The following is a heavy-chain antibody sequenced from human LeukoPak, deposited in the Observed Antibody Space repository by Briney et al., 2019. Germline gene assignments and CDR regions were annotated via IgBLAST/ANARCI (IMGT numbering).Heavy chain of an antibody. J-gene: IGHJ4*02. CDR1: GGSISSSSYY. CDR3: ARETSDYGSGSYYNLDY. CDR2: IYYSGST. V-gene: IGHV4-39*02. D-gene: IGHD3-10*01. Sequence: SETLSLTCTVSGGSISSSSYYWGWIRQPPGKGLEWIGSIYYSGSTHYNPSLKSRVTISVDTSKNQFSLKLSSVTAADTAVYYCARETSDYGSGSYYNLDYWGQGTLVTVSS.